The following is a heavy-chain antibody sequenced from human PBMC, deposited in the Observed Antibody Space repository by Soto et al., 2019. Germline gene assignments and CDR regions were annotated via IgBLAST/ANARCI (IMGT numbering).Heavy chain of an antibody. J-gene: IGHJ4*02. Sequence: EVQLLESGGGLVQPGGSLRLSCAASGFTFSSYAMTWVRQAPGKGLEWVSTISGSGDITYFADSVKGRFTISRDNSKNALYLQMNRLSAEDTAVYYCARGDTSGYYSRYWGQGALVTVSS. CDR2: ISGSGDIT. D-gene: IGHD3-22*01. V-gene: IGHV3-23*01. CDR1: GFTFSSYA. CDR3: ARGDTSGYYSRY.